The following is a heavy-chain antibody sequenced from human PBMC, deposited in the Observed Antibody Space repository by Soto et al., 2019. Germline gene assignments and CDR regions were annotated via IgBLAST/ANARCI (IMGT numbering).Heavy chain of an antibody. J-gene: IGHJ4*02. CDR1: GYTFTNFG. V-gene: IGHV1-18*01. CDR3: ARDNKDISTFDY. Sequence: QVQLIQSGVEVKKPGASVKVYCKTSGYTFTNFGICWVRQAPGQGLEWVEWISAYNGNTDYVETLQDRVTLTTDTSTNTAYLELRRLRSDDTAIFCCARDNKDISTFDYWGQGALVSVSS. D-gene: IGHD3-3*02. CDR2: ISAYNGNT.